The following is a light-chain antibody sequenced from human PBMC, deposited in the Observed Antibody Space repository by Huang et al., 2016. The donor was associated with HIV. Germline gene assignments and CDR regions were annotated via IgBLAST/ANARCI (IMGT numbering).Light chain of an antibody. CDR1: QTISNY. CDR3: QQSSISPWT. CDR2: AAS. J-gene: IGKJ1*01. V-gene: IGKV1-39*01. Sequence: DIQMTQSPSSLSASVGDRVTITCRASQTISNYLKWYQQKPGKDPKLLIYAASDLQSGVPSRFSGRGSGTDFTLTISSLQPEDSATYYCQQSSISPWTFGQGTRVEIK.